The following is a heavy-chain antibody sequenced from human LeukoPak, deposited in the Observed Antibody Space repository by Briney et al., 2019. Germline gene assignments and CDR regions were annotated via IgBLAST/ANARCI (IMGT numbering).Heavy chain of an antibody. Sequence: PGGSLRLSCAASGSTFSNYWMTWVRQAPGKGLEWVANIKQDESEKYYVDSVKGRFTISRDNAKNSLYLQMNSLRAEDTAVYYCASPYNTGWYLDYWGQGALVTVSS. CDR3: ASPYNTGWYLDY. J-gene: IGHJ4*02. CDR1: GSTFSNYW. D-gene: IGHD6-19*01. CDR2: IKQDESEK. V-gene: IGHV3-7*01.